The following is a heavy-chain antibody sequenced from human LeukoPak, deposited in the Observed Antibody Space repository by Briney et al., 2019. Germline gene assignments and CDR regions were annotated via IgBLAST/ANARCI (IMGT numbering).Heavy chain of an antibody. CDR3: ARRPSPDSSGYYYDY. J-gene: IGHJ4*02. CDR1: GGTFSSYA. D-gene: IGHD3-22*01. V-gene: IGHV1-69*06. CDR2: IIPIFGTA. Sequence: GASVKVSCKASGGTFSSYAISWVRQAPGQGLEWMGEIIPIFGTANYAQKFQGRVTITADKSTSTAYMELSSLRSEDTAVYYCARRPSPDSSGYYYDYWGQGTLVTVSS.